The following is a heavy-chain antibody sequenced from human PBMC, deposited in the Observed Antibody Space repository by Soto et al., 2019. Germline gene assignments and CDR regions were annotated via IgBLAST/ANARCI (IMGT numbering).Heavy chain of an antibody. D-gene: IGHD6-19*01. CDR2: ISYDGSNK. CDR3: AKDQGAVALDY. Sequence: QVQLVESGGGVVQPGRSLRLSCAASGFTFSSYGMHWVRQAPGKGLEWVAVISYDGSNKYYADSVKGRFTISRDNSKNTLYLQMNSLRAEDTAVYYCAKDQGAVALDYWGQGTLVTVSS. V-gene: IGHV3-30*18. CDR1: GFTFSSYG. J-gene: IGHJ4*02.